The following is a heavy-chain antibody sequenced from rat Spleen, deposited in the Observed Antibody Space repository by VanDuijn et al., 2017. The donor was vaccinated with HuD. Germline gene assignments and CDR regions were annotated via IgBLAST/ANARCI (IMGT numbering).Heavy chain of an antibody. J-gene: IGHJ2*01. Sequence: EVQLVESDGGLVQPGRSLKLSCAASGFTFSDFYMAWVRQAPTKGLEWVSTISFEGSSTYYRDSVKGRFTISRDNAKSTLYLQMDSLRSEDTATYYCARPDYSRFDYWGQGVMVTVSS. CDR1: GFTFSDFY. CDR3: ARPDYSRFDY. D-gene: IGHD1-2*01. CDR2: ISFEGSST. V-gene: IGHV5-29*01.